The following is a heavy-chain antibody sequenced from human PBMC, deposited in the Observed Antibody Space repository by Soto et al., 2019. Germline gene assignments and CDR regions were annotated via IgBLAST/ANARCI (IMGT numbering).Heavy chain of an antibody. CDR2: MNPNSGNT. CDR1: GYTFTSYD. D-gene: IGHD4-17*01. V-gene: IGHV1-8*01. CDR3: ARASGVTKDLDY. J-gene: IGHJ4*02. Sequence: AASVKVSCKASGYTFTSYDINWVRQATGQGLEWMGWMNPNSGNTGYAQKFQGRVTMTRNTSISTAYMELSSLRSEDTAVYYCARASGVTKDLDYWGQGTLVTSPQ.